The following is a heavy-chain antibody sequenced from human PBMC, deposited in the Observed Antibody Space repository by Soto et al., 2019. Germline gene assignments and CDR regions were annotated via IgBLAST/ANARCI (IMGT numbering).Heavy chain of an antibody. CDR2: ISSSSSYI. V-gene: IGHV3-21*01. CDR1: GFTFSSYS. J-gene: IGHJ4*02. D-gene: IGHD3-22*01. CDR3: ARDYYDSSGYLAPLDY. Sequence: GGSLRLSCVASGFTFSSYSMNWVRQAPGKGLEWVSSISSSSSYIYYADSVKGRFTISRDNAKNSLYLQMNSLRAEDTAVYYCARDYYDSSGYLAPLDYWGQGTLVTVSS.